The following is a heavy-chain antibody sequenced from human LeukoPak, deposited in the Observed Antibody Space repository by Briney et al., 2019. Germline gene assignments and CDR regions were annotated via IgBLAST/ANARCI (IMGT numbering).Heavy chain of an antibody. CDR3: ARPYYGHSVGDAYDV. J-gene: IGHJ3*01. V-gene: IGHV4-59*01. CDR1: RVSINDYY. CDR2: VSSTGNT. D-gene: IGHD4-17*01. Sequence: PSETLSLTCTVARVSINDYYWTWLRQPPGKGLEWIGYVSSTGNTDSNPSLRSRVSMSIDASKKQFSLRLNSVTAADTAVYYCARPYYGHSVGDAYDVWGQGALVTVSS.